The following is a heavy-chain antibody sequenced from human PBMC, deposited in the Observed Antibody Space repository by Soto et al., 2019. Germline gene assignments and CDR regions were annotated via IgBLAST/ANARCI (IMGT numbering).Heavy chain of an antibody. CDR1: GFTFSDYW. CDR2: IKRDGSTT. J-gene: IGHJ6*03. CDR3: ARGAINYYYEDV. V-gene: IGHV3-74*01. Sequence: EVQRVESGGGLVQPGGSLRLSCAASGFTFSDYWMHWFRQAPGKGLEWVSRIKRDGSTTNYAESVKGRFTISRDNAKNTLYLEMNSLRVEDTADYYCARGAINYYYEDVWGEGTTVTVSS.